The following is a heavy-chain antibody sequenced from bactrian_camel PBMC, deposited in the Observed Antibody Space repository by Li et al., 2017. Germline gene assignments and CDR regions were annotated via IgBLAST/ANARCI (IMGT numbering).Heavy chain of an antibody. CDR2: IDSDGTT. CDR3: QRQEDGLPVDGFLAECDPFGV. D-gene: IGHD5*01. V-gene: IGHV3S53*01. CDR1: ATTACSYD. J-gene: IGHJ4*01. Sequence: HVQLVESGGGSVQAGGSLRLSCVASATTACSYDMSWYRQPPGKTREFVSAIDSDGTTSYADSVKGRFVISRASAKNTVYLQMSSLKPEDTAMYYCQRQEDGLPVDGFLAECDPFGVWGQGTQVTVS.